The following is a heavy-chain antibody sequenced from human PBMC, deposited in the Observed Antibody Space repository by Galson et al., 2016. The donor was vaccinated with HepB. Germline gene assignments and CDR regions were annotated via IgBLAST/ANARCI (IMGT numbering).Heavy chain of an antibody. CDR2: IRSKASGGST. Sequence: SLRLSCAAPGFTFGDYAMNWFRQSPGKGLEWVGFIRSKASGGSTEYAASVKGRFTISRDDSRSIAYLQMNSLKTEDTAVYFCTRDPGGTSYDFWSGFYTDYYYYGLDVWGQGTTVTVSS. D-gene: IGHD3-3*01. CDR3: TRDPGGTSYDFWSGFYTDYYYYGLDV. V-gene: IGHV3-49*03. CDR1: GFTFGDYA. J-gene: IGHJ6*02.